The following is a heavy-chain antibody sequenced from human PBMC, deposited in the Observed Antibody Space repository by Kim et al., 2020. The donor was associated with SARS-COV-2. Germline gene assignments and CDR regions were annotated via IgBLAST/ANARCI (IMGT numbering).Heavy chain of an antibody. CDR2: IYTSGST. CDR1: GGSISSYY. Sequence: SETLSLTCTVSGGSISSYYWSWIRQPAGKGLEWIGRIYTSGSTNYNPSLKSRVTMSVDTSKNQFSLKLSSVTAADTAVYYCARDSVGATTRNWFDPWGQGTLVTVSS. D-gene: IGHD1-26*01. J-gene: IGHJ5*02. CDR3: ARDSVGATTRNWFDP. V-gene: IGHV4-4*07.